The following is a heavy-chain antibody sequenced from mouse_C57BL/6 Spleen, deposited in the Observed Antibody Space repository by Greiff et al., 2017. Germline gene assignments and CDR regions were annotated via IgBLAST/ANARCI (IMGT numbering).Heavy chain of an antibody. CDR3: ARGGYHWYFDV. D-gene: IGHD2-2*01. CDR2: IYPRSGNT. V-gene: IGHV1-81*01. J-gene: IGHJ1*03. Sequence: VQLQQSGAELARPGASVKLSCKASGYTFTSYGISWVKQRTGQGLEWIGEIYPRSGNTYYNEKFKGKATLTADKSSSTAYMERRSLTYEDAAVYFCARGGYHWYFDVWGTGTTVTVSS. CDR1: GYTFTSYG.